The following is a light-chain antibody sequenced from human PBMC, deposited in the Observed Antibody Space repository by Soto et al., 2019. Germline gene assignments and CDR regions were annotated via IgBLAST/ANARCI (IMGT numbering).Light chain of an antibody. J-gene: IGKJ3*01. CDR3: QKYFSAPFT. CDR2: AAS. Sequence: DIQMTQSPSSLSESVGDRVTITCRASQAIRNSLAWYQQKPGKVPSLLIYAASTLQPGVPSRFSGSGSGTDFTLTISSLQPEDVATYYCQKYFSAPFTFGPGTKLGIK. CDR1: QAIRNS. V-gene: IGKV1-27*01.